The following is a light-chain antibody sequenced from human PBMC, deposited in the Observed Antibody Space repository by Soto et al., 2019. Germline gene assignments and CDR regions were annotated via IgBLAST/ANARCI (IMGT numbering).Light chain of an antibody. CDR1: QTVRNNY. J-gene: IGKJ4*01. V-gene: IGKV3-20*01. CDR3: QQFSRQPLT. CDR2: DAS. Sequence: SPGTLPLTGGGRVTRCWTSSQTVRNNYLAWYQQKPGQAPRLLIYDASSRATGIPDRFSGGGSGTDFTLTFSRLEPEDLAVYYCQQFSRQPLTFGGGTKVDIK.